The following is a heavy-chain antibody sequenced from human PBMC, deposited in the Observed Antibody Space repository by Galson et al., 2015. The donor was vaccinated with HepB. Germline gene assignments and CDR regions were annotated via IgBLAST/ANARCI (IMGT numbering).Heavy chain of an antibody. J-gene: IGHJ4*02. CDR1: GGTFSSYA. CDR3: ARAGRRIDIVVVPAAIYFDY. V-gene: IGHV1-69*13. Sequence: SVKVSCKASGGTFSSYAISWVRQAPGQGLEWMGGIIPIFGTANYAQKFQGRVTITADESTSTAYMELSSLRSEDTAVYYCARAGRRIDIVVVPAAIYFDYWGQGTLVTVSS. CDR2: IIPIFGTA. D-gene: IGHD2-2*01.